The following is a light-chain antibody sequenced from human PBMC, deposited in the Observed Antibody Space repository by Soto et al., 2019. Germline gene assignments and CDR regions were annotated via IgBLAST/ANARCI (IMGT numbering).Light chain of an antibody. J-gene: IGKJ4*01. CDR3: QQYKNWTPVT. CDR1: QSVNTN. CDR2: GAS. Sequence: ETVMTQSPATLSVSLGERATLSCRASQSVNTNFAWYQQKPGQAPRLLIYGASIRATGVPARFSGSGSGTDFTLTISSLQPEDFAVYFCQQYKNWTPVTFGGGTKVEIK. V-gene: IGKV3-15*01.